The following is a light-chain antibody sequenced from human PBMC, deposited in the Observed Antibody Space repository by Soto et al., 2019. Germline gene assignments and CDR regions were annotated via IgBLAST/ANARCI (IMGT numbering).Light chain of an antibody. V-gene: IGKV1-33*01. J-gene: IGKJ3*01. CDR3: QQYDNLPFT. CDR1: QDISNY. CDR2: DAS. Sequence: DIQMTQSPSSLSASVGARVTITCQASQDISNYLHWYQQKPGKAPKLLIYDASNLETVVTSRFSASGSGTDFTFTISSLQPEDIATSYCQQYDNLPFTFGPGTKVDIK.